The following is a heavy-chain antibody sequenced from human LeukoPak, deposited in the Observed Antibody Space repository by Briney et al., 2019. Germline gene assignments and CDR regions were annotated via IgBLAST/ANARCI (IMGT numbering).Heavy chain of an antibody. D-gene: IGHD3-3*01. CDR1: GGTFSSYA. V-gene: IGHV1-69*13. J-gene: IGHJ4*02. CDR2: IIPIFGTA. CDR3: ARGLVALRFLEWHD. Sequence: ASVKVSCKTSGGTFSSYAISWVRQAPGQGLEWMGGIIPIFGTANYAQKFQGRVTITADESTSTAYMELSSLRSGDTAVYYCARGLVALRFLEWHDWGQGTLVTVSS.